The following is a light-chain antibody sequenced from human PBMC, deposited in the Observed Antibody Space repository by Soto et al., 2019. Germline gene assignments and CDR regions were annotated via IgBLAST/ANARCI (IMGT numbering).Light chain of an antibody. Sequence: DIQMTQSPSSLSASVGDRVTITCQASQDISNYLNWYQQKPGKAPKLLIYDASNLETEVPSRFSGSGSGTDFTLTISSLQPEDFATYYCQQSYSTPYITFGQGTRLEIK. CDR1: QDISNY. CDR2: DAS. V-gene: IGKV1-33*01. J-gene: IGKJ5*01. CDR3: QQSYSTPYIT.